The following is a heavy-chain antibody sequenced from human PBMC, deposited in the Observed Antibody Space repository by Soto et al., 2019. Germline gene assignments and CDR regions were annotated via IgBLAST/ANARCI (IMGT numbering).Heavy chain of an antibody. J-gene: IGHJ3*02. CDR1: GFTFSSYS. CDR3: AREGYCSSTSCSLDAFDI. D-gene: IGHD2-2*01. CDR2: ISSSSSTI. Sequence: EVQLVESGGGLVQPGGSLRLSCAASGFTFSSYSMNWFRQAPGKGLEWVSYISSSSSTIYYADSVKGRFTISRDNAKNSLYLQMNSLRAEDTAVYDCAREGYCSSTSCSLDAFDIWGQGTMVTVSS. V-gene: IGHV3-48*01.